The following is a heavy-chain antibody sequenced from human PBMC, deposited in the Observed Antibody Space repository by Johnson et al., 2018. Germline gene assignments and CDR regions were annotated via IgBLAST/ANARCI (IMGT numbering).Heavy chain of an antibody. CDR3: ARISKYYYYYYGMDV. CDR1: GFTLRNYW. J-gene: IGHJ6*02. CDR2: INTDGSST. V-gene: IGHV3-74*01. Sequence: VQLQESGGGFVRPGGSLRLSCAASGFTLRNYWMHWVRQAPGKGLVWVSRINTDGSSTTYADSVKGRFTISRDNAKNSLYLQMNSLRAEDTAVYYCARISKYYYYYYGMDVWGQGTTVTVSS.